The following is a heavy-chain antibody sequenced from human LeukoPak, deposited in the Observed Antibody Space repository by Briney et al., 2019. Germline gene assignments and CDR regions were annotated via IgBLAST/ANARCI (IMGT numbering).Heavy chain of an antibody. D-gene: IGHD1-26*01. J-gene: IGHJ4*02. CDR1: GGSISSSDYY. Sequence: SETLSPTCTVSGGSISSSDYYWAWIRQPPGKGLEWFGSIYYSGSTSYNPSLKSRVTISIDTSKNQFSLKLSSVTAADTAVYYCARLTVGATGVFDYWGQGTLVTVSS. V-gene: IGHV4-39*01. CDR2: IYYSGST. CDR3: ARLTVGATGVFDY.